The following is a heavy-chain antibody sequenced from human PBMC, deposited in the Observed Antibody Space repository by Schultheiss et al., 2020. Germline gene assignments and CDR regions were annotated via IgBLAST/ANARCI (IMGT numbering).Heavy chain of an antibody. J-gene: IGHJ6*02. CDR2: IYYSGST. CDR3: ARTLVPAAIYYYYYGMDV. D-gene: IGHD2-2*02. V-gene: IGHV4-59*04. Sequence: SETLSLTCAVYGGSFSHYYWSWIRQPPGKGLEWIGYIYYSGSTYYNPSLKSRVTISVDTSKNQFSLKLSSVTAADTAVYYCARTLVPAAIYYYYYGMDVWGQGTTVTVSS. CDR1: GGSFSHYY.